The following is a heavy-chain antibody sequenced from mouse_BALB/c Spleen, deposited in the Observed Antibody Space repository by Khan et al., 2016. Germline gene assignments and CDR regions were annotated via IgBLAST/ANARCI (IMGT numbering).Heavy chain of an antibody. CDR2: ISYSGST. V-gene: IGHV3-2*02. CDR3: ARRIYYDAYFDY. D-gene: IGHD2-4*01. CDR1: GYSITSDYA. Sequence: EVQLQESGPGLVKPSQSLSLTCTVTGYSITSDYAWNWIRQFPGNKLEWMGYISYSGSTSYNPSLKSRISITRDTSKNQFFLQLNSVTTEDTATYYCARRIYYDAYFDYWGQGTTLTVSS. J-gene: IGHJ2*01.